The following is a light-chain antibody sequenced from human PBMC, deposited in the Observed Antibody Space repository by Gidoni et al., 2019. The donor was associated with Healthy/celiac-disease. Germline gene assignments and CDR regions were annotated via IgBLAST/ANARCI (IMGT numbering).Light chain of an antibody. CDR2: GAS. CDR3: KNFGN. CDR1: QSISSSQ. Sequence: EIVLTQSPGTLSLSPGQSATRPCRASQSISSSQLAWYQQKPGQAPIPAMYGASSRAPGIPDRFSGSGSGTDITLTNSRQEPEDFAVYCCKNFGNFXGXTKVE. J-gene: IGKJ4*01. V-gene: IGKV3-20*01.